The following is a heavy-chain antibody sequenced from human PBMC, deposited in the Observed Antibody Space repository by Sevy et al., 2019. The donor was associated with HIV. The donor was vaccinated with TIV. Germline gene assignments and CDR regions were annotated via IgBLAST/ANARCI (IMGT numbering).Heavy chain of an antibody. D-gene: IGHD6-19*01. J-gene: IGHJ4*02. Sequence: ASVKVSCETFGHTLSRHAISWVRQAPGQGLEWMGWISTYNGDTIYAQNFQGRVTMTTDTSTRTAYMEPRSLRSDDTAVYFCARLTASSGHDSWGQGSLVTVSS. V-gene: IGHV1-18*04. CDR2: ISTYNGDT. CDR3: ARLTASSGHDS. CDR1: GHTLSRHA.